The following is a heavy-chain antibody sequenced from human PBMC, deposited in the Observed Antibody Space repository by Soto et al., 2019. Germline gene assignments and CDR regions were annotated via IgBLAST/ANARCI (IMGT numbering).Heavy chain of an antibody. Sequence: QVQLQESGPGLVKPSQTLSLTSTVSGGSISSFSSCWSWIRQPPDKVLEWIGNIFIGGTTYNNPSLTSRVTMSVDTSKNQSSLQLSSVRAADTAVYYCARGPSGDKVEYWGQGTMVTVSS. J-gene: IGHJ4*02. V-gene: IGHV4-30-4*01. CDR3: ARGPSGDKVEY. CDR2: IFIGGTT. CDR1: GGSISSFSSC. D-gene: IGHD7-27*01.